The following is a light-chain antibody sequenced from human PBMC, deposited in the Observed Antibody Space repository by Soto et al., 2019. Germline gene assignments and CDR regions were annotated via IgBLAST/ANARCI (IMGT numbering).Light chain of an antibody. Sequence: QSVLTQPASVSGSPGQSITISCTGTSSDVGGYNYVSWYQQHPGKAPKLMIYEVRNRPSGVSNRFSGSKSGNTASLTISGLQAEDEADYYCSSYTSSSTLPFGGGTKVTVL. V-gene: IGLV2-14*01. CDR2: EVR. J-gene: IGLJ2*01. CDR3: SSYTSSSTLP. CDR1: SSDVGGYNY.